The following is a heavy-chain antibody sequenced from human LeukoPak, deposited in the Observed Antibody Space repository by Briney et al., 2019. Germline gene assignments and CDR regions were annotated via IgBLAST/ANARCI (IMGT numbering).Heavy chain of an antibody. CDR1: GFTFSSYA. Sequence: GGSLRLSCAASGFTFSSYAMHWVRQAPGKGLEWVAVISYDGSNKYYADSVKGRFTISRDNSKNTLYLQMNSLRAEDTAVYYCAKGEYSSSWYREYFQHWGQGTLVTVSS. CDR2: ISYDGSNK. J-gene: IGHJ1*01. CDR3: AKGEYSSSWYREYFQH. V-gene: IGHV3-30*04. D-gene: IGHD6-13*01.